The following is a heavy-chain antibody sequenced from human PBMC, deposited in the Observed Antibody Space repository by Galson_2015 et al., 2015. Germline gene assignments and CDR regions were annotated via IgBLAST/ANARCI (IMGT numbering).Heavy chain of an antibody. V-gene: IGHV6-1*01. J-gene: IGHJ4*02. CDR3: ARIRPIAVAGMGGDYFDY. D-gene: IGHD6-19*01. CDR2: TYYRSKWYN. CDR1: GDSVSSNSAA. Sequence: CAISGDSVSSNSAAWNWVRQSPSRGLEWLGRTYYRSKWYNDYAVSVKSRITINPDTSKNQFSLKLSSVTAADTAVYYCARIRPIAVAGMGGDYFDYWGQGTLVTVSS.